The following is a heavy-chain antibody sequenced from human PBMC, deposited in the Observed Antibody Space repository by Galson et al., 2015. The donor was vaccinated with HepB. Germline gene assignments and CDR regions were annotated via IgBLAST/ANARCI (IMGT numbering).Heavy chain of an antibody. V-gene: IGHV1-18*04. J-gene: IGHJ4*02. D-gene: IGHD3-22*01. CDR1: GYTFTSYG. Sequence: SVKVSCKASGYTFTSYGISWVRQAPGQGLEWMGWISAYNGNTNYAQKLQGRVTMTTDTSTSTAYMELRSLRSDDTAVYYCARAEGMQSYYDSSGYPVNWGQGTLVTVSS. CDR3: ARAEGMQSYYDSSGYPVN. CDR2: ISAYNGNT.